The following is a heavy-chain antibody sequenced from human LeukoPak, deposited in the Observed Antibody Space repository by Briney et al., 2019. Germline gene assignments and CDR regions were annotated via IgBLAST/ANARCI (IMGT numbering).Heavy chain of an antibody. V-gene: IGHV3-48*03. CDR2: ISSSGSKI. Sequence: GGSQRLSCAASAFTFSSYEMSWVRQAPGKGLEWVSYISSSGSKIYYADSVKGRFTISRDNAKNSLYLQMNSLRAEDTALYYCASYSTSSRAGFDYWGQGTLVTVSS. J-gene: IGHJ4*02. CDR3: ASYSTSSRAGFDY. D-gene: IGHD6-6*01. CDR1: AFTFSSYE.